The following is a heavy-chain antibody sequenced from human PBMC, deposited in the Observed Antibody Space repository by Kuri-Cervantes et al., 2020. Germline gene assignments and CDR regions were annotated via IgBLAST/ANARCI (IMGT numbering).Heavy chain of an antibody. D-gene: IGHD3-10*01. CDR2: IWYDGSNK. CDR3: AKDPAGRITNRNWFDP. J-gene: IGHJ5*02. CDR1: GFTFSSYA. V-gene: IGHV3-30*02. Sequence: GGSLRLSCAASGFTFSSYAMSWVRQAPGKGLEWVAVIWYDGSNKYYADSVKGRFTISRDNSKNTLYLQMNSLRAEDTAVYYCAKDPAGRITNRNWFDPWGQGTLVTVSS.